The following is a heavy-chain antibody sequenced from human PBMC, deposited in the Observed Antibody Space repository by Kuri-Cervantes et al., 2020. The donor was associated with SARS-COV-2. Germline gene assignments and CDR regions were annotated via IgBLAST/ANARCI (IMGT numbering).Heavy chain of an antibody. D-gene: IGHD4-17*01. CDR3: ARDEDYAFDY. J-gene: IGHJ4*02. CDR1: GFAFSSYG. Sequence: GESLKISCAASGFAFSSYGMHWVRQAPGKGLEWVAVIWYDGSNKYYADSVKGRFTISRDYAKNSVYLQMKSLRAEDTAVYYCARDEDYAFDYWGQGTLVTVSS. V-gene: IGHV3-33*08. CDR2: IWYDGSNK.